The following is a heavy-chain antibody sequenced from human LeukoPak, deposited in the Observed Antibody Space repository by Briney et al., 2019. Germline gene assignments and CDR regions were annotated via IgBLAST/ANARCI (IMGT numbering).Heavy chain of an antibody. D-gene: IGHD4-17*01. CDR3: AKVLYGAHDASDM. CDR2: ISGNGVST. V-gene: IGHV3-23*01. J-gene: IGHJ3*02. CDR1: GFTFSTYA. Sequence: GGSLRLSCAASGFTFSTYATSWVRQAPGKGLEWVSLISGNGVSTYYADSVKGRFTISRDNSKHTLYLQMNSLRAGDTAVYYCAKVLYGAHDASDMWGRGTLVTVSS.